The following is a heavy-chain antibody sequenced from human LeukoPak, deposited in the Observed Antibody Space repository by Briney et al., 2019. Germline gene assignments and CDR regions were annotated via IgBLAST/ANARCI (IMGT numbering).Heavy chain of an antibody. D-gene: IGHD7-27*01. Sequence: PSETLSLTCTVSGGYISSGSYYWSWIRHPAGKGLELIGRIYTSGSTNYNPSLKSRVPISVDTSKNQFSLKLSSVTAADTAVYYCARAGRLWVAFDIWGQGTMVTVSS. V-gene: IGHV4-61*02. CDR2: IYTSGST. CDR1: GGYISSGSYY. J-gene: IGHJ3*02. CDR3: ARAGRLWVAFDI.